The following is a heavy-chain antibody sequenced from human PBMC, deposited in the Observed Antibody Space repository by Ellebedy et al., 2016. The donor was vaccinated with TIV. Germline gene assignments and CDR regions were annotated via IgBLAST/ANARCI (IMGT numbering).Heavy chain of an antibody. D-gene: IGHD7-27*01. CDR2: INNDGSSA. V-gene: IGHV3-74*01. J-gene: IGHJ4*02. Sequence: GESLKISXAASGFTFSRYAMHWVRQVPGKGLVWVSHINNDGSSATYADSVKGRFTISRDNAKNTLYLQMNSLRVEDTAVYYCARDFPGVGIDYWGQGTLVTVSS. CDR3: ARDFPGVGIDY. CDR1: GFTFSRYA.